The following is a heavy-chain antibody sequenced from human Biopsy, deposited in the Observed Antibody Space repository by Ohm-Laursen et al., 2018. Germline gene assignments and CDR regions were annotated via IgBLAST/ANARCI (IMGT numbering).Heavy chain of an antibody. CDR1: GGDINNYY. D-gene: IGHD3-22*01. J-gene: IGHJ3*01. CDR3: ASVVLGPTNDAFDL. CDR2: IYPGGST. V-gene: IGHV4-4*07. Sequence: PGTLSLTCNVSGGDINNYYWSWIRQPAGKGLERIGRIYPGGSTNYNPSLKSRVTMSVDTSKKQLSLRLRSVTAADTAMYYCASVVLGPTNDAFDLWGQGTMVVVSS.